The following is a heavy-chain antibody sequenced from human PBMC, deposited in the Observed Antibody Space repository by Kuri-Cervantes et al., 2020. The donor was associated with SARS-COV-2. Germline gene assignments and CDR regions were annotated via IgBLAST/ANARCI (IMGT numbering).Heavy chain of an antibody. CDR1: GFTFSDYY. Sequence: GGSLRLSCAASGFTFSDYYMSWIRQAPGKGLEWVSYISSSGSTIYYADYVKGRFTISRDNAKNSLYLQMNSLRAEDTAVYYCGRHSSGWYGYSDYWGQGTLVTVSS. CDR2: ISSSGSTI. V-gene: IGHV3-11*01. J-gene: IGHJ4*02. D-gene: IGHD6-19*01. CDR3: GRHSSGWYGYSDY.